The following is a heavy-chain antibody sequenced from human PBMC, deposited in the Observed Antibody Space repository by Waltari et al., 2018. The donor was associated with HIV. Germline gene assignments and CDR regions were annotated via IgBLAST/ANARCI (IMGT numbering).Heavy chain of an antibody. CDR3: AKVGMTAVTSYAIDI. CDR1: GFKFDDYA. Sequence: EVQLVESGGGLVQTGGSLRLSCAASGFKFDDYAMHWVRQAPGKGREGVAGISWKSDTICYADSAKGRFTIARDNAKNSLSLQMNSLRAEDTALYYCAKVGMTAVTSYAIDIWGQGTMVTVSS. CDR2: ISWKSDTI. D-gene: IGHD4-17*01. V-gene: IGHV3-9*01. J-gene: IGHJ3*02.